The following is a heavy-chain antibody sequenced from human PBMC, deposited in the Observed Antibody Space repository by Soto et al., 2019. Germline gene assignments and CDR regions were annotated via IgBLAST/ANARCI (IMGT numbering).Heavy chain of an antibody. J-gene: IGHJ3*02. CDR2: IIPIFGTA. CDR3: ARGDDDDSREGYSYGLAAFDI. D-gene: IGHD5-18*01. V-gene: IGHV1-69*13. Sequence: SVKVSCKASGGTFSSYAISWVRQAPGQGLEWMGGIIPIFGTANYAQKFQGRVTITADESTSTAYMELSSLRSEDTAVYYCARGDDDDSREGYSYGLAAFDIWGQGPMVTVSS. CDR1: GGTFSSYA.